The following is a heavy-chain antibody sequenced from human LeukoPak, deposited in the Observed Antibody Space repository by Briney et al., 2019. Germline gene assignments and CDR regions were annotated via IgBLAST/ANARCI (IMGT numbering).Heavy chain of an antibody. Sequence: SGTLSLTCTVSGYSISSGYDWGWIRQPPGKGLEWIGSIYYRRTIYYNPSLKSRVTISVDTSKNQFSLRLTSMTAADTAVYYCAKHTSITYAHFDYWGQGTLVTVSS. D-gene: IGHD2-2*01. V-gene: IGHV4-38-2*02. CDR1: GYSISSGYD. CDR3: AKHTSITYAHFDY. J-gene: IGHJ4*02. CDR2: IYYRRTI.